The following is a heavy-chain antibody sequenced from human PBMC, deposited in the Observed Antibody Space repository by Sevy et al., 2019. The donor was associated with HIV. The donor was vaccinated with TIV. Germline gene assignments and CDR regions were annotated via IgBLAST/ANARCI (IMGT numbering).Heavy chain of an antibody. V-gene: IGHV3-30-3*01. D-gene: IGHD6-13*01. CDR2: ISYDGSNK. CDR1: GFTFSSYA. J-gene: IGHJ3*02. Sequence: GGSLRLSCAASGFTFSSYAMHWDRQAPGKGLEWVAVISYDGSNKYYAYSVKGRFTISRDNSKNTLYLQMNSLRAEDTAVYYCARDRSSSWYVDAFDIWGQGTMVTVSS. CDR3: ARDRSSSWYVDAFDI.